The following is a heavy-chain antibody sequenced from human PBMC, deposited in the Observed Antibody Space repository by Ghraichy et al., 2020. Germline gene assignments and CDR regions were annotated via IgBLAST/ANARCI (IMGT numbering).Heavy chain of an antibody. CDR3: AKQQFSSGWYGGDDGFDV. J-gene: IGHJ3*01. D-gene: IGHD6-19*01. V-gene: IGHV3-23*01. CDR2: ISGSGGST. CDR1: GFPFSSYA. Sequence: GGSLRLSCAASGFPFSSYAMNWVRQAPGRGLEWVSAISGSGGSTYYADSVKGRFLISRDKSTNTLYLQMNSLRPEDTAIYFCAKQQFSSGWYGGDDGFDVWGQGTKVTVSS.